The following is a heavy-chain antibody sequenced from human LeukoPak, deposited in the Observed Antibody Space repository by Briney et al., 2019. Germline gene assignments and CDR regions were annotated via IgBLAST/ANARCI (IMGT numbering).Heavy chain of an antibody. CDR2: INHSGST. CDR1: GGSFSGYY. Sequence: SETLSLTCAVYGGSFSGYYLSWIRQPPGKGLEWIGEINHSGSTNYNPSLKSRVTISVDTSKNQFSLKLSSVTAADTAVYYCARGSGSNWFDPWGQGTLVTVSS. D-gene: IGHD3-10*01. J-gene: IGHJ5*02. CDR3: ARGSGSNWFDP. V-gene: IGHV4-34*01.